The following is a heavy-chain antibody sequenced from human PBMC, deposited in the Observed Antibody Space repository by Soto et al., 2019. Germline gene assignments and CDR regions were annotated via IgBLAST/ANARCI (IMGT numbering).Heavy chain of an antibody. Sequence: SETLSLTCTVSGGSISSYYWSWIRQPPGKGLEWIGYSYYSGSTNYNRSLKSRVTISVDTSKNQFALKLSSVTAADTAVYYCARATRITRIGPLYYFDYWGRGTLVTVSS. D-gene: IGHD3-22*01. CDR2: SYYSGST. V-gene: IGHV4-59*01. CDR3: ARATRITRIGPLYYFDY. J-gene: IGHJ4*02. CDR1: GGSISSYY.